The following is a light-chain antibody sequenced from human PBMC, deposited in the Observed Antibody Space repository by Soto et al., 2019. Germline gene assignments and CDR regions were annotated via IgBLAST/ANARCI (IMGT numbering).Light chain of an antibody. CDR1: QSVSSY. Sequence: EMVLTQSQATLSLSPPERGCLXRRPSQSVSSYLAWYQQKPGQAPRLLIYDASNRATGIPARFSGSGSGTEFNLTISSLQSEDFGVYYCQQYNNWPRATFGGGTKVDI. J-gene: IGKJ4*01. V-gene: IGKV3D-15*01. CDR3: QQYNNWPRAT. CDR2: DAS.